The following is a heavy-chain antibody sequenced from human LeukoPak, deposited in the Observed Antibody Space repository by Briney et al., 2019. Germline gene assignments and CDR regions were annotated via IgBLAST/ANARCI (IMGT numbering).Heavy chain of an antibody. CDR2: ISSSGSST. D-gene: IGHD1-26*01. V-gene: IGHV3-23*01. CDR1: GFTFSSYA. J-gene: IGHJ4*02. CDR3: AKAGVGATVFDY. Sequence: PGGSLRLSCAASGFTFSSYAMSWVRQAPGKGLEWVSAISSSGSSTNYADSVKGRFTISRDNLKNTLYLQMNSLRAEDTAVYYCAKAGVGATVFDYWGQGTLVTVSS.